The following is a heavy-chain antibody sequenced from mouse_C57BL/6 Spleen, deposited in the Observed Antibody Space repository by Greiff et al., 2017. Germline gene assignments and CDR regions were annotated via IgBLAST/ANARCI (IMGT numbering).Heavy chain of an antibody. CDR2: IWTGGGT. D-gene: IGHD2-2*01. CDR1: GFSFTSYA. Sequence: VQGVESGPGLVAPSQCLSITCTVSGFSFTSYAISWVRQPPGKGLEWLGVIWTGGGTNYNSARKSRLSISKDNSKIQVFLKMNSLQTDDTARYYCARKGIYYGYDEFAYWGKGTLVTVSA. CDR3: ARKGIYYGYDEFAY. J-gene: IGHJ3*01. V-gene: IGHV2-9-1*01.